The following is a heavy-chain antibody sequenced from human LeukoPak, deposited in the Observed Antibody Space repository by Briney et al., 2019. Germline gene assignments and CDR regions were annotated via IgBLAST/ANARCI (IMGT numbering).Heavy chain of an antibody. CDR2: ISGSGST. D-gene: IGHD4-17*01. J-gene: IGHJ4*02. CDR3: ARRAGEYSHPYDY. Sequence: GGSLRLPCAASGFTFRTYGMNWVRQAPGKGLEWVSVISGSGSTYYADSVKGRFTISRDNSKNTLYLQMNSLRAEDTAVYYCARRAGEYSHPYDYWGQGTLVTVSS. CDR1: GFTFRTYG. V-gene: IGHV3-23*01.